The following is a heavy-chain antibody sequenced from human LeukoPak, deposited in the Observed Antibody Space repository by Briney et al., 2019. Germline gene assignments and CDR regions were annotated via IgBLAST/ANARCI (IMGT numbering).Heavy chain of an antibody. V-gene: IGHV3-30*18. CDR3: AKDSGSIVVVPAAPDY. D-gene: IGHD2-2*01. CDR2: ISYDGSNK. Sequence: GGSLRLSCAASGFTFSSYGMHWVRQAPGKGLEWVAVISYDGSNKYYADSVKGRFTISRDNSKNTLYLQMNSLRAEDTAAYYCAKDSGSIVVVPAAPDYWGQGTLVTVSS. J-gene: IGHJ4*02. CDR1: GFTFSSYG.